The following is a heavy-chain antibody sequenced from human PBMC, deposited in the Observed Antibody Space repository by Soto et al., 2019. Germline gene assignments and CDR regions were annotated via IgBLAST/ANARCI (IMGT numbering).Heavy chain of an antibody. CDR2: IYYRGNT. J-gene: IGHJ4*02. V-gene: IGHV4-39*01. Sequence: QLQLQESGPGLVKPSETLSLTCSVSGDSINSDNYYCGWIRQPPGKGLEWIWSIYYRGNTYYNPPLKTRPTISLDKSKSQFSLKLNSVTAADSAVYFCARLEGLATISYYFDYWGQGTLVTVSS. D-gene: IGHD3-9*01. CDR3: ARLEGLATISYYFDY. CDR1: GDSINSDNYY.